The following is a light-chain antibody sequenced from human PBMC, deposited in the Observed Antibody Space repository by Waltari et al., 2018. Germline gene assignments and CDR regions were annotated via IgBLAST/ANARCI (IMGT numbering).Light chain of an antibody. CDR3: AVWDDSVSGWV. Sequence: QSVVTQPPSASETPGQRVTISCSGSGSNVRRQYVTWYQQVPGTAPKVVIYRNDRRPSGVPDRFSGSKSGTSASLAISGLRSEDEADYYCAVWDDSVSGWVFGGGTKLTVL. CDR2: RND. CDR1: GSNVRRQY. J-gene: IGLJ3*02. V-gene: IGLV1-47*01.